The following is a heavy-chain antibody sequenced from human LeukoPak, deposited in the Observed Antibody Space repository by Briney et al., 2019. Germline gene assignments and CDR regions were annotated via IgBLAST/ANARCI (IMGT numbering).Heavy chain of an antibody. D-gene: IGHD1-26*01. J-gene: IGHJ4*02. CDR1: GASVSSDY. CDR3: ARAAPGWVDY. V-gene: IGHV4-59*02. CDR2: IYHSGHT. Sequence: SETLSLTCTVSGASVSSDYWSWIRQSPGKGLEWIGYIYHSGHTMSNPSLKSRVSLSLDTSNNQFSLKLSSVTAADTAVYYCARAAPGWVDYWGQGTLVTVSS.